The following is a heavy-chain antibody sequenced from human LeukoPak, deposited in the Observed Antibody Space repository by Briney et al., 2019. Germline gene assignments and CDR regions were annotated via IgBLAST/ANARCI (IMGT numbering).Heavy chain of an antibody. Sequence: KESGPTLVKPTQTLTLTCTFSGFSLSTSGVGVGWIRQPPGKALEWLALIYWDDDKRYSPSLKSRLTITKDTSKNQVVLTMTNMDPVDTATYYCAHRRYDSLLAYYDSSGGAFDIWGQGTMVTVSS. CDR2: IYWDDDK. V-gene: IGHV2-5*02. CDR1: GFSLSTSGVG. D-gene: IGHD3-22*01. CDR3: AHRRYDSLLAYYDSSGGAFDI. J-gene: IGHJ3*02.